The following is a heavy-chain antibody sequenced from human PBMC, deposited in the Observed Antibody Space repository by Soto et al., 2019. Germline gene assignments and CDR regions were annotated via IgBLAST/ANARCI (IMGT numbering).Heavy chain of an antibody. CDR1: GYTFTGHY. Sequence: GASVKVSCKASGYTFTGHYMHWVRQAPGQGLEWMGWINPNSGGTNYAQKFQGWVTMTRDTSISTAYMELSRLRSDDTAVYYCARGGPPVTEWLLQLYYYYGMDVWGQGTTVTVSS. V-gene: IGHV1-2*04. CDR2: INPNSGGT. D-gene: IGHD3-3*01. CDR3: ARGGPPVTEWLLQLYYYYGMDV. J-gene: IGHJ6*02.